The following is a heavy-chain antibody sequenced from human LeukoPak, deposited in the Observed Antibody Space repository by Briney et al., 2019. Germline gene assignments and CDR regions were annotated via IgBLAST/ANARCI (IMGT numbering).Heavy chain of an antibody. J-gene: IGHJ5*02. D-gene: IGHD3-22*01. CDR3: ASYDGILDP. CDR1: GGSISSYY. CDR2: IYYSGST. Sequence: PSETLSLTCTVSGGSISSYYWSWTRQPPGKGLEWIGYIYYSGSTNYNPSLKSRVTISVDTSKNQFSLKLSSVTAADTAVYYCASYDGILDPWGQGTLVTVSS. V-gene: IGHV4-59*01.